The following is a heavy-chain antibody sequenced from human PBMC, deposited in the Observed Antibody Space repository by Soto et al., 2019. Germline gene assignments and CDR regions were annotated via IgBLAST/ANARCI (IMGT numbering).Heavy chain of an antibody. CDR3: AREALLNWFDP. Sequence: GGSLRLSCAAAGFHFSSYSMNWVRQAPGKGLEWVSYISSSSSTIYYADSVKGRFTISRDNAKNSLYLQMNSLRAEDTAVYYCAREALLNWFDPWGQGTLVTVSS. V-gene: IGHV3-48*01. D-gene: IGHD2-15*01. CDR2: ISSSSSTI. CDR1: GFHFSSYS. J-gene: IGHJ5*02.